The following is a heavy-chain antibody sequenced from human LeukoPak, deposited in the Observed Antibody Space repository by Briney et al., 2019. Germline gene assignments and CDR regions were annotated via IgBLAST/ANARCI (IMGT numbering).Heavy chain of an antibody. D-gene: IGHD3-10*01. Sequence: SGGSLRLSCEASGFTVSNNFMTWVRQAPGKGPECVSVIYSGGNTYYADSVKGRFTISRDNSKNTLYLQMNSLRAEDTAVYYCAGKSDSLMVRGGDCWGQGALVTVSS. CDR2: IYSGGNT. J-gene: IGHJ4*02. V-gene: IGHV3-66*01. CDR1: GFTVSNNF. CDR3: AGKSDSLMVRGGDC.